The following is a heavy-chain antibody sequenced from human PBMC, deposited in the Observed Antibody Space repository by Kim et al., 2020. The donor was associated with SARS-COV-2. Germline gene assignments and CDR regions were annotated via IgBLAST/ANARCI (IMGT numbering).Heavy chain of an antibody. V-gene: IGHV3-43*02. CDR2: ISADGYVT. Sequence: GGSLRLSCEASGFRFNEYAMHWVRQAPGKGLEWVSLISADGYVTYYGDSVKGRFTISRDNNKNSLYLQMNRLRTEDTAFYYCAKDDCSSTSCAYNYYYGLAVWGHGTTVIVSS. CDR1: GFRFNEYA. J-gene: IGHJ6*02. CDR3: AKDDCSSTSCAYNYYYGLAV. D-gene: IGHD2-2*01.